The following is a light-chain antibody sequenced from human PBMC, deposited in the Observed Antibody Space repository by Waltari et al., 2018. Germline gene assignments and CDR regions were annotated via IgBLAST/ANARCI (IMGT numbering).Light chain of an antibody. CDR2: EVS. CDR1: SSDVGGYNY. J-gene: IGLJ2*01. CDR3: SSYTSSSTYVV. Sequence: QSALTQPASVSGSPGQSITISCTGTSSDVGGYNYVSWYQQHPGKAPKLMIYEVSNRPSGVSNRVSGSKSGNTASRTISGRQAEDEADYYCSSYTSSSTYVVFGGGTKLTVL. V-gene: IGLV2-14*01.